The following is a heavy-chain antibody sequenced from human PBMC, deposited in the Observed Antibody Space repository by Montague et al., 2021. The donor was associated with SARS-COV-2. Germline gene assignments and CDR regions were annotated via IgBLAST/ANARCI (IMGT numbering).Heavy chain of an antibody. V-gene: IGHV4-59*12. CDR3: ARGTRVVGITPGFRY. CDR2: IYDTGNT. CDR1: GGSISGYY. Sequence: SETLSLTCTVSGGSISGYYWSWIRQPPGKGPEWIGNIYDTGNTNYNPSLKSRVTISEDTSKNQFSLNLTSVTAADTTMYYCARGTRVVGITPGFRYWGQGTQVAVSS. J-gene: IGHJ4*02. D-gene: IGHD3-22*01.